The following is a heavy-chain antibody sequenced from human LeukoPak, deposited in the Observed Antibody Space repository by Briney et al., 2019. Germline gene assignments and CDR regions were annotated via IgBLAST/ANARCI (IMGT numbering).Heavy chain of an antibody. D-gene: IGHD2-15*01. V-gene: IGHV4-59*01. CDR1: GGSISSYY. CDR2: IYYSGST. Sequence: PSETLSLTCTVSGGSISSYYWSWIRQPPGKGLEWIGYIYYSGSTNYNPSLKSRVTISVDTSKNQFSLKLSPVTAADTAVYYCAGARKLPQYYFDYWGQGTLVTVSS. J-gene: IGHJ4*02. CDR3: AGARKLPQYYFDY.